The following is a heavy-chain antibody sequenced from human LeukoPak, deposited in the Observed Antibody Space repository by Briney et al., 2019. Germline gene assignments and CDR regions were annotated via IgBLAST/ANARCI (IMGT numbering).Heavy chain of an antibody. J-gene: IGHJ4*02. CDR2: MNPNSGNT. CDR3: ARDLMEVSSWYPIPSDY. CDR1: GYTFTSYD. Sequence: VASVKVSCKASGYTFTSYDINWVRQATGQGLEWMGWMNPNSGNTGYAQKLQGRVTMTTDTSTSTAYMELRSLRSDDTAVYYCARDLMEVSSWYPIPSDYWGQGTLVTVSS. V-gene: IGHV1-8*01. D-gene: IGHD6-13*01.